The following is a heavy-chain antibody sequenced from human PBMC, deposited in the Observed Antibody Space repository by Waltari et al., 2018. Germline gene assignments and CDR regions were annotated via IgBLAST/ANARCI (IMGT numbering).Heavy chain of an antibody. CDR2: IYTSGST. CDR1: GGSISSGSYY. V-gene: IGHV4-61*09. CDR3: ARSGKGASDY. Sequence: QVQLQESGPGLVKPSQTLSLTCTVSGGSISSGSYYWGWIRQPAGKGLEWIGYIYTSGSTNYNPSLKSRVTISVDTSKNQFSLKLSSVTAADTAVYYCARSGKGASDYWGQGTLVTVSS. D-gene: IGHD1-26*01. J-gene: IGHJ4*02.